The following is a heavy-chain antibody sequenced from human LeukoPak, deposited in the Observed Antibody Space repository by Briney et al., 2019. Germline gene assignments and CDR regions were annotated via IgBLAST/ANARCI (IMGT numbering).Heavy chain of an antibody. J-gene: IGHJ3*02. Sequence: PSETLSLTCTVSGGSISSGSYYWSWIRQPAGKGLEWIGSIYLRGSIYYNPFLTSRVTISVDPSKNQFSLKLSSEPAAETAVYYCARRYYDFWSGYYPAAFDIWGQGTMVTVSS. D-gene: IGHD3-3*01. V-gene: IGHV4-39*07. CDR3: ARRYYDFWSGYYPAAFDI. CDR2: IYLRGSI. CDR1: GGSISSGSYY.